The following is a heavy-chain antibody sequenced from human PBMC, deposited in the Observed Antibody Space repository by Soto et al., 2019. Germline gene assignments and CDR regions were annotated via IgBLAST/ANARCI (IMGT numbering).Heavy chain of an antibody. J-gene: IGHJ4*02. D-gene: IGHD3-22*01. CDR3: AKTIATYSGDSRGRGALVDY. V-gene: IGHV3-30*18. Sequence: QVQLVESGGGVVQPGRSLRLSCAASGFTFSTYGMHWVRQPPGKGLEWVAVISSDGKSEHYADPVKGRFSISRDNSKNTLSLQMNSWRVEDTAVYYCAKTIATYSGDSRGRGALVDYWGQGTLVTVSS. CDR2: ISSDGKSE. CDR1: GFTFSTYG.